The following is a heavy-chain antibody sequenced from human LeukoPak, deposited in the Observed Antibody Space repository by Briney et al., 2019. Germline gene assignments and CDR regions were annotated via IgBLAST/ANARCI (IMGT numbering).Heavy chain of an antibody. D-gene: IGHD6-13*01. CDR3: ARDSAPAPGLSMDI. Sequence: ASVKVSCKTSGFTFADYYIHWVRRAPGQGLEWVGWINLDDSDTRYAQNLQGRVTLTRDTSITTAYMDLSGLRSDDTAVYYCARDSAPAPGLSMDIWGQGTMVTVSS. J-gene: IGHJ3*02. V-gene: IGHV1-2*02. CDR1: GFTFADYY. CDR2: INLDDSDT.